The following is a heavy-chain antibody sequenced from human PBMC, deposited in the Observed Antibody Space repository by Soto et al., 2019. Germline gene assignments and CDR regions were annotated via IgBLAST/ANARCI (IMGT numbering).Heavy chain of an antibody. J-gene: IGHJ4*02. V-gene: IGHV3-30-3*01. CDR2: ISYDGSNK. D-gene: IGHD6-13*01. Sequence: GGSLRLSCAASGFTFSSYAMHWVRQAPGKGLEWVAVISYDGSNKYYADSVKGRFTISRDNSKNTLYLQMNSLRAEDTAVYYCAREKPRSGIAAAGKLYWGQGTLVTVS. CDR1: GFTFSSYA. CDR3: AREKPRSGIAAAGKLY.